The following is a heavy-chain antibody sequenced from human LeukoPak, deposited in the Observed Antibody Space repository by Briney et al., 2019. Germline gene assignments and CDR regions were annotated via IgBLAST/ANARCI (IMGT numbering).Heavy chain of an antibody. Sequence: SETLSLTCAVYGGSFSGYYWSWIRQPPGKGLEWIGEINHSGSTNYNPSLKSRVTISVDTSKNQFSLKLSSVTAADTAVYYCARGEAAAAGTVEIWFDPRGQGTLVTVSS. J-gene: IGHJ5*02. D-gene: IGHD6-13*01. CDR2: INHSGST. V-gene: IGHV4-34*01. CDR3: ARGEAAAAGTVEIWFDP. CDR1: GGSFSGYY.